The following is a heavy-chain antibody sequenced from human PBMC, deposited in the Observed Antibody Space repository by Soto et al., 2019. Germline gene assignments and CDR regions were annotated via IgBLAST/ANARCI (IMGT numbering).Heavy chain of an antibody. CDR2: IKQDGSEK. V-gene: IGHV3-7*01. J-gene: IGHJ6*02. CDR3: ARAENPDFYYYGMDV. CDR1: GFTFSSYW. D-gene: IGHD3-3*01. Sequence: PGGSLRLSCAASGFTFSSYWMNWVRQAPGKGLEWVANIKQDGSEKYYVDSVKGRFTISRDNAKNLLYLQMNSLRAEDTAVFYCARAENPDFYYYGMDVWGQGTTVTVTS.